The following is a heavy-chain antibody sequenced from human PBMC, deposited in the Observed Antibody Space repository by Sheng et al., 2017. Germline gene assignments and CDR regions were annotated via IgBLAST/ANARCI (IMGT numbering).Heavy chain of an antibody. V-gene: IGHV4-4*07. CDR1: GGSISSYY. J-gene: IGHJ4*02. Sequence: QVQLQESGPGLVKPSETLSLTCTVSGGSISSYYWSWIRQPAGKGLEWIGRIYTSGSTNYNPSLKSRVTMSVDTSKNQFSLKLSSVTAADTAVYYCARGYYDFWSGYLDLAKYYFDYWGQGTLVTVSS. CDR3: ARGYYDFWSGYLDLAKYYFDY. D-gene: IGHD3-3*01. CDR2: IYTSGST.